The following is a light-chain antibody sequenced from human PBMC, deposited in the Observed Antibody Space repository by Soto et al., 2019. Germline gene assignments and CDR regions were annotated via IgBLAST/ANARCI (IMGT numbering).Light chain of an antibody. CDR3: QKYRA. CDR2: GAS. J-gene: IGKJ1*01. CDR1: QSGSSSY. V-gene: IGKV3-20*01. Sequence: EIVLTQSPGTLSLSPGERATLSCRASQSGSSSYLAWYQQKPGQAPRLLIYGASSRATGIPDRFSGSGSGTDFALTISRLEPEDFAVYYCQKYRAFGQGTKVEIK.